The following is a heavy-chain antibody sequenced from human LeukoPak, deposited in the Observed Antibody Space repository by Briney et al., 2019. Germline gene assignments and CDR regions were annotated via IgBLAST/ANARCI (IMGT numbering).Heavy chain of an antibody. CDR3: AKDSNGYCSGGSCRTFDY. CDR1: GFTFSSYG. V-gene: IGHV3-30*18. J-gene: IGHJ4*02. CDR2: ISYDGSNK. Sequence: GGSLRLSCAASGFTFSSYGMHWVRQAPGKGLEWVAVISYDGSNKYYADSVKGRFTISRDNSKNTLYLQMNSLRAEDTAVCYCAKDSNGYCSGGSCRTFDYWGQGTLVTVSS. D-gene: IGHD2-15*01.